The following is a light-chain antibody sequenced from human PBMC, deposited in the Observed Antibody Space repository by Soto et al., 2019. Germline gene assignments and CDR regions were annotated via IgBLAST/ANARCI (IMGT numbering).Light chain of an antibody. CDR2: AAS. CDR3: QQAYSFPIT. CDR1: QDIAAY. J-gene: IGKJ5*01. Sequence: DIQVTQSPSSVSASVGDRVTITCRASQDIAAYLAWYQHKPGRAPELLIHAASSLQSGVPSRFSGSGSGTDFTLTINSLQPEDFATYYCQQAYSFPITFGHGKRLDI. V-gene: IGKV1D-12*01.